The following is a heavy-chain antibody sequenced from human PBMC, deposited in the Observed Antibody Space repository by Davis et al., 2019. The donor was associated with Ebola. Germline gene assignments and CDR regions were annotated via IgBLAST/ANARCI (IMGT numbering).Heavy chain of an antibody. V-gene: IGHV4-59*08. D-gene: IGHD3-10*01. CDR1: GGSISSYY. J-gene: IGHJ5*02. CDR3: ARLRMVRGDQDFDP. Sequence: MPSETLSLTCTVSGGSISSYYWSWIRQPPGKGLEWIGYIYYSGSTNYNPSLKSRVTISVDTSKNQFSLKLSSVTAADTAVYCCARLRMVRGDQDFDPWGQGTLVTVSS. CDR2: IYYSGST.